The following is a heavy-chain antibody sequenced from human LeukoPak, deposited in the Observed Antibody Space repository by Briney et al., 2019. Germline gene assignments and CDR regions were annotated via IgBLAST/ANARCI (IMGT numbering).Heavy chain of an antibody. D-gene: IGHD3-10*01. CDR1: GFTFTTYA. CDR3: AREGTPVRWLDWFDV. CDR2: ISYDGSSQ. J-gene: IGHJ5*02. V-gene: IGHV3-30*04. Sequence: PGGSLRLSCAASGFTFTTYALHWVRQAPGKGLEWMAVISYDGSSQYYAYSMKGRFTISRDNSKNTVYLQMNSLKTEDTAVYYCAREGTPVRWLDWFDVWGQGTLVTVSS.